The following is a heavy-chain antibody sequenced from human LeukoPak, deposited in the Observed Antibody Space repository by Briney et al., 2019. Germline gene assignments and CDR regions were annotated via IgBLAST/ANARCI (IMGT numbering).Heavy chain of an antibody. J-gene: IGHJ4*02. CDR1: GGSFRGYY. V-gene: IGHV4-34*01. Sequence: SETLSLTCAVSGGSFRGYYWSWIRQPPRKGLEWIGETNHRGFTNYNPSLNSRVTISVDTSKNQFSLKLSSVTAADTAIYYCAVGSCSGGSCYSDPRDDYWGQGTLVTVSS. D-gene: IGHD2-15*01. CDR3: AVGSCSGGSCYSDPRDDY. CDR2: TNHRGFT.